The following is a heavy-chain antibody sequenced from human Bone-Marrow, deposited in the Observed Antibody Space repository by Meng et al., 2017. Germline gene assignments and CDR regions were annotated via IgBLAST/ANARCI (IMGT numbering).Heavy chain of an antibody. V-gene: IGHV1-2*02. Sequence: ASVKVSCKASGYTFTGYYMHWVRQAPGQGLEWMGWINPNSGGTNYAQKFQGRVTMTRDTSISTAYMELSRLRSDDTAVYYCAALAYCGGDCYSDYYYGMDVWGQGTTVTVSS. CDR3: AALAYCGGDCYSDYYYGMDV. J-gene: IGHJ6*02. D-gene: IGHD2-21*02. CDR2: INPNSGGT. CDR1: GYTFTGYY.